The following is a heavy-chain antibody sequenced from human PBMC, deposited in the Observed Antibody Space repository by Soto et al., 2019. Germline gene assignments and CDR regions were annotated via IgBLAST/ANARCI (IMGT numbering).Heavy chain of an antibody. CDR3: ARIVYESSAPAPVHYFDY. J-gene: IGHJ4*02. V-gene: IGHV4-59*01. D-gene: IGHD3-22*01. CDR2: IYYSGST. Sequence: PSETLSLTCTVSGGSISSYYWSWIRQPPGKGLEWIGYIYYSGSTNHNPSLRSRVTISVDTSKNQFSLKLSSVTAADTAVYYCARIVYESSAPAPVHYFDYWGQGSLVTVSS. CDR1: GGSISSYY.